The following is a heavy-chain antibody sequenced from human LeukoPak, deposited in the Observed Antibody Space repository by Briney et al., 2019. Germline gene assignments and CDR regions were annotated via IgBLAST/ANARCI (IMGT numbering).Heavy chain of an antibody. D-gene: IGHD3-10*01. CDR2: IHYSGRT. CDR1: AGSISPDY. V-gene: IGHV4-59*01. J-gene: IGHJ6*02. CDR3: ARLYGSGSYYGVDV. Sequence: SETLSLTCTVSAGSISPDYWSWIRQPPGKGLQWIGYIHYSGRTDYNPSLQSRVTMSVDTSKNQFSLKLSSVTAADTAVYYCARLYGSGSYYGVDVWGQGTTVTVSS.